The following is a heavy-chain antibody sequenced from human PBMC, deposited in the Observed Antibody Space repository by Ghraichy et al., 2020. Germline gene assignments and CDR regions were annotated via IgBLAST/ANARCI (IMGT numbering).Heavy chain of an antibody. J-gene: IGHJ4*02. D-gene: IGHD6-19*01. CDR1: GFTFSSYS. CDR3: AKGASSSGWLSHDY. V-gene: IGHV3-23*01. CDR2: INGSGGGT. Sequence: GESLNISCAASGFTFSSYSMSWVRQAPGKGLEWVSDINGSGGGTNYADSVKGRFTISRDNSKNTLYLQMSSLRVEDTAIYYCAKGASSSGWLSHDYWGQGTLVTVSS.